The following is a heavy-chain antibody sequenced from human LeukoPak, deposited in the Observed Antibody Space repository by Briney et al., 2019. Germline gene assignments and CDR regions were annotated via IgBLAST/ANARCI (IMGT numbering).Heavy chain of an antibody. CDR2: TYYRSKWYN. Sequence: SQTLSLTCAISGDSVSSNSATWTWIRQSPSRGLEWLGRTYYRSKWYNDYAISVKSRITNNPDTSRNQFSLQLNSVTPEDTAVYYCARGSSSNSWYFDCWGQGTLVTVSS. CDR1: GDSVSSNSAT. V-gene: IGHV6-1*01. J-gene: IGHJ4*02. CDR3: ARGSSSNSWYFDC. D-gene: IGHD6-13*01.